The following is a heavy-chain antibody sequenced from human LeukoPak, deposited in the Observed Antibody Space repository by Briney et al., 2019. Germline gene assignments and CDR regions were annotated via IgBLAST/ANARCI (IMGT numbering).Heavy chain of an antibody. Sequence: GGSLRLSCAASGFTFSSYAMHWVRQAPGKGLEWVAVISYDGSNKYYADSVKGRFTISRDNSKNTLYLQMNSLRAEDTAVYYCARPRRHYYDSSGYFDYWGQGTLVIVSA. CDR3: ARPRRHYYDSSGYFDY. CDR2: ISYDGSNK. CDR1: GFTFSSYA. V-gene: IGHV3-30-3*01. J-gene: IGHJ4*02. D-gene: IGHD3-22*01.